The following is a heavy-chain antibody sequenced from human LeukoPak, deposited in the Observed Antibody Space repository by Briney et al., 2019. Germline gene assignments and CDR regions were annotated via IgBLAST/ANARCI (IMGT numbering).Heavy chain of an antibody. CDR2: MNPSSGDT. V-gene: IGHV1-8*03. Sequence: ASVKVSCKASGYSFTSYDINWVRQATGQGLEWMGWMNPSSGDTGYARKFQGRVTITRNTSISTAYMDLNSLRSEDMAVYYCARALYGDYFPYFDYWGQGTLVTVSS. CDR1: GYSFTSYD. D-gene: IGHD4-17*01. CDR3: ARALYGDYFPYFDY. J-gene: IGHJ4*02.